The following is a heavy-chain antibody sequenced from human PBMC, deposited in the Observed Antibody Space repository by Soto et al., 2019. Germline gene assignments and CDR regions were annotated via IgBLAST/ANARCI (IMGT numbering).Heavy chain of an antibody. V-gene: IGHV3-30*18. CDR1: GFTFSSYG. CDR2: ISYDGSNK. D-gene: IGHD2-15*01. Sequence: QVQLVESGGGVVQPGRSLRLSCAASGFTFSSYGMHWVRQAPGKGLEWVAVISYDGSNKYYADSVKGRFTISRDNSKNTLYLQMNSLRAEDTAVYYCAKLSGGGSYTFDYWGQGTLVTVSS. J-gene: IGHJ4*02. CDR3: AKLSGGGSYTFDY.